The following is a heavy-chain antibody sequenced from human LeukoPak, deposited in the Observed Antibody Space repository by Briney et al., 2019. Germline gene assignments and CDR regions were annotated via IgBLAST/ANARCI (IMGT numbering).Heavy chain of an antibody. CDR1: GFTFSSYA. Sequence: GRSLRLSYAASGFTFSSYAMHWVRQAPGKGLEWVAVISYDGSNKYYADSVKGRFTISRDNSKNTLYLQMNSLRAEDTAVYYCARDSSRYSSSWCLSYWGQGTLVTVSS. CDR3: ARDSSRYSSSWCLSY. CDR2: ISYDGSNK. D-gene: IGHD6-13*01. V-gene: IGHV3-30*04. J-gene: IGHJ4*02.